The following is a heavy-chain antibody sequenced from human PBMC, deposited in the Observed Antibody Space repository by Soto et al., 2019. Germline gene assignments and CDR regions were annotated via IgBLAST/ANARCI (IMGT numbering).Heavy chain of an antibody. J-gene: IGHJ6*02. D-gene: IGHD3-3*01. CDR1: GFTFSGSA. V-gene: IGHV3-73*01. CDR2: IRSKANSYAT. Sequence: GGSLRLSCAVSGFTFSGSAMHWVRQASGKGLEWVGRIRSKANSYATAYAASVKGRFTISRDDSKNTAYLQMNSLKTEDTAVYYCTSSRFLEWLLPNEDYYYYGMDVWGQGTTVTVSS. CDR3: TSSRFLEWLLPNEDYYYYGMDV.